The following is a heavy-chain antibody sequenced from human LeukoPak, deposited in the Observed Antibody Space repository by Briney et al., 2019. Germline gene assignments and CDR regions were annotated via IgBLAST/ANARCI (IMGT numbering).Heavy chain of an antibody. CDR3: ARDGRGSSFDY. V-gene: IGHV4-31*03. Sequence: SETLSLTCTVSGGSISSGGYYWSWTRQHPGKGLEGIGCIYYSGSTYYNPSLKSRVTISVDTSKNQFSLKLSSVTAADTAVYYCARDGRGSSFDYWGQGTLVTVSS. D-gene: IGHD3-10*01. J-gene: IGHJ4*02. CDR2: IYYSGST. CDR1: GGSISSGGYY.